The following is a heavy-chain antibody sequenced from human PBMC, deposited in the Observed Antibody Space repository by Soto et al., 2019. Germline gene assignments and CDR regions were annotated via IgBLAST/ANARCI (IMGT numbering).Heavy chain of an antibody. CDR1: GYTFTGYY. CDR3: ARLSLRSVARTHFDY. Sequence: QVQLVQSGAEVKKPGASVKVSCKASGYTFTGYYMHWVRQAPGQGLEWMGWINPNSGGTNYAQKFQVWVNMTRDTSISKSYMERSRLRSDDTAVYYCARLSLRSVARTHFDYWGQGTLVTVS. V-gene: IGHV1-2*04. D-gene: IGHD5-12*01. CDR2: INPNSGGT. J-gene: IGHJ4*02.